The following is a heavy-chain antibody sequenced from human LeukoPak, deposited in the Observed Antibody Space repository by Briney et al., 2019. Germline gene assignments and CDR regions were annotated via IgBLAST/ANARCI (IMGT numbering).Heavy chain of an antibody. D-gene: IGHD6-19*01. V-gene: IGHV1-8*01. CDR1: GYTFTSYD. CDR3: ARGRGSGWGYYYYYGMDV. CDR2: MNPNSGNT. Sequence: GASVKVSCKASGYTFTSYDINWVRQATGQGLEWMGWMNPNSGNTGYAQKFQGRVTMTRNTSISTAYMELSSLRSEDTAVYYCARGRGSGWGYYYYYGMDVWGQGTTVTVSS. J-gene: IGHJ6*02.